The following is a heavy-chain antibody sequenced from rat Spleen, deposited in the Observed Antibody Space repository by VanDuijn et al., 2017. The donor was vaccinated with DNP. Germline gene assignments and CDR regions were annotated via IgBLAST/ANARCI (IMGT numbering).Heavy chain of an antibody. D-gene: IGHD1-11*01. J-gene: IGHJ3*01. CDR2: SSDDGTRT. CDR1: GFIFSDYA. CDR3: ARQDYGGFQNWFPY. Sequence: EVQLVESGGDLVHPGGSLKLSCSASGFIFSDYAMAWVRQAPKKGLEWVATSSDDGTRTYYQDSVKGRFTLSRDYPNSSLFLQMDSLRSEDTATYYCARQDYGGFQNWFPYWGQGTLVTVSS. V-gene: IGHV5-17*01.